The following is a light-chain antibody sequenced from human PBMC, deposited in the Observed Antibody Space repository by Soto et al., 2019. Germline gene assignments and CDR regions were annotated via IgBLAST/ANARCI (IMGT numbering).Light chain of an antibody. CDR2: GAS. Sequence: DIVMTQSPDSLAVSLGERATINCKSSQSVLYSSKNKNYLAWYQQKPGQPPKLLIYGASTRESGVPDRFSGSGSGTDFTLTISSLQAEDVAVYFCQQYYSSPPTFVQGTKLEIK. CDR1: QSVLYSSKNKNY. J-gene: IGKJ2*01. CDR3: QQYYSSPPT. V-gene: IGKV4-1*01.